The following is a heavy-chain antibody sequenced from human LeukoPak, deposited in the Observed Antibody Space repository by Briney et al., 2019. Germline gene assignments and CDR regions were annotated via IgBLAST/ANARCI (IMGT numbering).Heavy chain of an antibody. CDR3: ARPAYCGNNCYYFPDY. CDR2: IGADGTG. Sequence: GGSLRLSCEASGFTLSDYFMGWIRQAPGKGLEWLSHIGADGTGYYTDSVKGRATISRDNAKNSLYLQMNSLRTEDTAGYYCARPAYCGNNCYYFPDYWGQGTLVTVSS. D-gene: IGHD2-21*02. V-gene: IGHV3-11*04. CDR1: GFTLSDYF. J-gene: IGHJ4*02.